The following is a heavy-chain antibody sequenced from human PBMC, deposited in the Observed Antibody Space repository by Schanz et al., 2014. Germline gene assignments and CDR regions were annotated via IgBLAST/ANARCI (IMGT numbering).Heavy chain of an antibody. CDR1: GFTFSSHW. CDR3: ARKRKVGVFGGKGHDYLDI. Sequence: EVQLVQSGGGLVQPGGSLRLSCAASGFTFSSHWMHWVRQDPGKGLVWVARINSVGSNTDYADSVTGRFTISRDNAKNTLYQQMNNLRAEDTAVYYCARKRKVGVFGGKGHDYLDIWGQGTMVTVSS. V-gene: IGHV3-74*01. J-gene: IGHJ3*02. CDR2: INSVGSNT. D-gene: IGHD2-15*01.